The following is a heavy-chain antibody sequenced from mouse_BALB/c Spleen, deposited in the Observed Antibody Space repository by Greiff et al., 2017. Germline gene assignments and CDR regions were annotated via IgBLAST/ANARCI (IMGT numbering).Heavy chain of an antibody. J-gene: IGHJ2*01. V-gene: IGHV3-6*02. CDR3: ARGYYGSDY. CDR1: GYSITSGYY. D-gene: IGHD1-1*01. CDR2: ISYDGSN. Sequence: EVKLVESGPGLVKPSQSLSLTCSVTGYSITSGYYWNWIRQFPGNKLEWMGYISYDGSNNYNPSLKNRISITRDTSKNQFFLKLNSMTTEDTATYYCARGYYGSDYWGQGTTLTVSS.